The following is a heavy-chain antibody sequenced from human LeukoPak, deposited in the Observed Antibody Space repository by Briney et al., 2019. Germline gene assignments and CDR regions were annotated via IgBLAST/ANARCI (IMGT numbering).Heavy chain of an antibody. CDR3: VSFCETY. V-gene: IGHV3-74*01. D-gene: IGHD2/OR15-2a*01. J-gene: IGHJ4*02. Sequence: GGSLRLSCAASGNYWMHWVRQAPGKGLVWVSHINSDGSWTSYADSVKGRFTISKDNAKNTVYLQMNSLRAEDTAVYYCVSFCETYWGRGTLVTVSS. CDR1: GNYW. CDR2: INSDGSWT.